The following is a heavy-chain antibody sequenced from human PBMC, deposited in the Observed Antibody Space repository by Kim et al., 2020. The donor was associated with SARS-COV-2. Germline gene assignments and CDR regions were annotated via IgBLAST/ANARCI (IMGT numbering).Heavy chain of an antibody. J-gene: IGHJ4*02. CDR1: GGSISSSNW. CDR3: ARRKEWLLSENFDY. V-gene: IGHV4-4*02. Sequence: SETLSLTCAVSGGSISSSNWWSWVRQPPGKGLEWIGEIYHSGSTNYNPSLKSRVTISVDKSKNQFSLKLSSVTAADTAVYYCARRKEWLLSENFDYWGQGTLVTVSS. CDR2: IYHSGST. D-gene: IGHD3-3*01.